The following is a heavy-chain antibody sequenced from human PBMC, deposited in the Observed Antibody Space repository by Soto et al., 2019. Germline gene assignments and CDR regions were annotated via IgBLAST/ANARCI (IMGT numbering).Heavy chain of an antibody. Sequence: SETLSLTCAVYGGSFSGYYWSWIRQPPGKGLEWIGEINHSGSTNYNPSLKSRVTISVDTSKNQFSLKLSSVTAADTAVYYCASLSWPWGQGTLVTVSS. V-gene: IGHV4-34*01. CDR2: INHSGST. CDR3: ASLSWP. J-gene: IGHJ5*02. CDR1: GGSFSGYY.